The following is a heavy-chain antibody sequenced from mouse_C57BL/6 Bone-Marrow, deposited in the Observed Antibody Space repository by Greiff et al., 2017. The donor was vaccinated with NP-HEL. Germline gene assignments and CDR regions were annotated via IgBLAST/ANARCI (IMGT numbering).Heavy chain of an antibody. J-gene: IGHJ2*01. D-gene: IGHD1-1*01. V-gene: IGHV5-4*01. CDR3: ARDWRDGYFDY. CDR2: ISDGGSYT. CDR1: GFTFSSYA. Sequence: EVKLVESGGGLVKPGGSLKLSCAASGFTFSSYAMSWVRQTPEKRLEWVATISDGGSYTYYPDNVKGRFTISRDNAKTNLYLQMSHLKSEDTAMYYCARDWRDGYFDYWGQGTTLTVSS.